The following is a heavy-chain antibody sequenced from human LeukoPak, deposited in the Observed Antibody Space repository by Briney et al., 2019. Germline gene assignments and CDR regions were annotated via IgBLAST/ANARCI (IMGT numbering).Heavy chain of an antibody. D-gene: IGHD3-22*01. CDR2: IYYSGST. Sequence: SETLSLTCTVSGGSISSYYWSWIRQPPGKGLEWIGYIYYSGSTNYNPSLKSRVTISEDTSKNQFSLKLSSVTAADTAVYYCARGYYYYDSSGYYMYYFDYWGQGTPVTVSS. J-gene: IGHJ4*02. V-gene: IGHV4-59*01. CDR1: GGSISSYY. CDR3: ARGYYYYDSSGYYMYYFDY.